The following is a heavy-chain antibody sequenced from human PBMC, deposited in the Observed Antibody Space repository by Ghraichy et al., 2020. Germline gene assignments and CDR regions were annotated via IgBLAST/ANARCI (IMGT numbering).Heavy chain of an antibody. D-gene: IGHD3-16*01. CDR3: ARDRLGGGANYYYYYGMDV. V-gene: IGHV3-53*01. J-gene: IGHJ6*02. CDR1: GFTVSSNY. Sequence: GESLNISCAASGFTVSSNYMSWVRQAPGKGLEWVSVIYSGGSTYYADSVKGRFTISRDNSKNTLYLQMNSLRAEDTAVYYCARDRLGGGANYYYYYGMDVWGQGTTVTVSS. CDR2: IYSGGST.